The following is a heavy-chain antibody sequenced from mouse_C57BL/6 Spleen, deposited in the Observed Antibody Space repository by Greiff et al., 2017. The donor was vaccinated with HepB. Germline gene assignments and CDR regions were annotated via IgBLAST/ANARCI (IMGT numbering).Heavy chain of an antibody. J-gene: IGHJ2*01. CDR2: IDPSDSET. CDR3: ARSSNWYYFDY. D-gene: IGHD4-1*01. Sequence: QVQLKQPGAELVRPGSSVKLSCKASGYTFTSYWMHWVKQRPIQGLEWIGNIDPSDSETHYNQKFKDKATLTVDKSSSTAYMQLSSLTSEDSAVYYCARSSNWYYFDYWGQGTTLTVSS. CDR1: GYTFTSYW. V-gene: IGHV1-52*01.